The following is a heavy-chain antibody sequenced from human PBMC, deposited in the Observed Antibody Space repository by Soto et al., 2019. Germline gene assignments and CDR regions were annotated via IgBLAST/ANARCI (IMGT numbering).Heavy chain of an antibody. CDR3: ARAILQNLYYYYAMDV. J-gene: IGHJ6*02. CDR1: GYTFTSYG. Sequence: ASVKVSCKASGYTFTSYGISWVRQAPGQGLEWMGWISAYNGNTNYAQKLQGRVTMTTDTSTSTAYMELTRLTSDDTAVYFCARAILQNLYYYYAMDVWGQGTTVTVSS. CDR2: ISAYNGNT. V-gene: IGHV1-18*04. D-gene: IGHD3-3*01.